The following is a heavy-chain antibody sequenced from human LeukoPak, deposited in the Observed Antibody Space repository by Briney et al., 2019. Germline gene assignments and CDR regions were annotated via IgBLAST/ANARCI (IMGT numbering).Heavy chain of an antibody. Sequence: PGESLKISCKGSGYRFSNYWIGWVRHMTGKGLEWMGMIYPGDSDIRYSPSFQGQVTISADKSISTAYLQWSSLKASDTAMYYCARRLGGGFDYWGQGTLVTVSS. CDR1: GYRFSNYW. CDR3: ARRLGGGFDY. CDR2: IYPGDSDI. J-gene: IGHJ4*02. V-gene: IGHV5-51*01. D-gene: IGHD3-16*01.